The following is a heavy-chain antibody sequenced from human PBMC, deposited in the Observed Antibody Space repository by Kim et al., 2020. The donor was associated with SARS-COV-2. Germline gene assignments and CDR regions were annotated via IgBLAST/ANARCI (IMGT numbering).Heavy chain of an antibody. CDR2: IYYSGST. V-gene: IGHV4-59*13. D-gene: IGHD3-22*01. CDR3: AREGSHYYDSSGYYYVGGAFDI. J-gene: IGHJ3*02. Sequence: SETLSLTCTVSGGSISSYYWSWIRQPPGKGLEWIGYIYYSGSTNYNPSLKSRVTISVYTSKNQFSLKLSSVTAADTAVYYCAREGSHYYDSSGYYYVGGAFDIWGQGTMVTVSS. CDR1: GGSISSYY.